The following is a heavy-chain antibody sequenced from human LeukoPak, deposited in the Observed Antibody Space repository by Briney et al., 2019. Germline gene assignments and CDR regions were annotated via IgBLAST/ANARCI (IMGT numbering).Heavy chain of an antibody. CDR1: GFTFSTYA. Sequence: GGSLRLSCAASGFTFSTYAMHWVRQAPGRGLEWVAVMHYDGSNIYHADSVKGRFTISRDNSKSTLYLQMNSLRAEDTAMYYCARDGSTSGIYWYFDLWGRGTQVTVSS. V-gene: IGHV3-33*01. CDR2: MHYDGSNI. D-gene: IGHD2-2*01. J-gene: IGHJ2*01. CDR3: ARDGSTSGIYWYFDL.